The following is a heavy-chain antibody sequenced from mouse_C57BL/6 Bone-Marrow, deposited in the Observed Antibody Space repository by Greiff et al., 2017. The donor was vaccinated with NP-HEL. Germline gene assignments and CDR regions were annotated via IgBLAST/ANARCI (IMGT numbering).Heavy chain of an antibody. D-gene: IGHD2-4*01. V-gene: IGHV2-9-1*01. CDR3: ARSFYDYDERYAMDY. J-gene: IGHJ4*01. CDR1: GFSLTSYA. CDR2: IWTGGGT. Sequence: VKLMESGPGLVAPSQSLSITCTVSGFSLTSYAISWVRQPPGKGLEWLGVIWTGGGTNYNSALKSRLSISKDNSKSQVFLKMNSLQTDDTARYYCARSFYDYDERYAMDYWGQGTSVTVSS.